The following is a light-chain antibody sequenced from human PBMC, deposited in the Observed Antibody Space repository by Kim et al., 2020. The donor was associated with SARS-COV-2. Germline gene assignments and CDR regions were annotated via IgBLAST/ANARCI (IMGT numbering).Light chain of an antibody. CDR2: WAS. J-gene: IGKJ4*01. V-gene: IGKV4-1*01. Sequence: DFVLTQSPDSLAVSLGERATINCKSSQSLLSNSNNKNYLAWHQQKPGQPPKLVIYWASTRESGVPDRFSGSGSGTDFTLTINNVQAEDVAVYYCQQHYAAPLTFGGGTKLEI. CDR1: QSLLSNSNNKNY. CDR3: QQHYAAPLT.